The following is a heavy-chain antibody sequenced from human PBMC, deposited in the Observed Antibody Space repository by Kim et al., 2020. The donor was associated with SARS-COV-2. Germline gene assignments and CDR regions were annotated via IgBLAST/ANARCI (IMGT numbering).Heavy chain of an antibody. V-gene: IGHV3-9*01. D-gene: IGHD6-19*01. CDR2: ISCDTNSV. J-gene: IGHJ4*03. Sequence: GGSLRLSCAVSGFSFTNYAMHWVRQPPGKGLEWVSAISCDTNSVGYADAVKGRFTISRDNAKNTLYLQINSLRLDDTALYFCARYPRAVAVVGDLGYFD. CDR3: ARYPRAVAVVGDLGYFD. CDR1: GFSFTNYA.